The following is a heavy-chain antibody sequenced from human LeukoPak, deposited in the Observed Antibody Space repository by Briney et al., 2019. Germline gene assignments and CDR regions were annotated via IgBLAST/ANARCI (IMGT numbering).Heavy chain of an antibody. J-gene: IGHJ6*02. CDR1: GFTFSSYA. D-gene: IGHD3-10*01. Sequence: GGSLRLSCAASGFTFSSYAMSWVRRGPGKGLEGVSGISASGGSTFHADSVKGRFTISRDNSKNTVNLQMNSLRVEDTAVYYCAKGVTYGSPHGMDVWGQGTTVTVSS. CDR2: ISASGGST. CDR3: AKGVTYGSPHGMDV. V-gene: IGHV3-23*01.